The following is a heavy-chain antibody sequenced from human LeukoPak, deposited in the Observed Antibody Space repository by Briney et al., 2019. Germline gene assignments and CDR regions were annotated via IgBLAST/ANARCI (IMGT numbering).Heavy chain of an antibody. CDR2: IYTTGST. J-gene: IGHJ4*02. Sequence: SETLSLTCTVSGGSTSSYYWSWIRQPAGKGLEWIGRIYTTGSTNYNPSLKSRVTMSVDTSKNQFSLKLNSVTAADTAMYYCASGGGEFRIDYWGQGTLVTVSS. V-gene: IGHV4-4*07. CDR1: GGSTSSYY. CDR3: ASGGGEFRIDY. D-gene: IGHD3-10*01.